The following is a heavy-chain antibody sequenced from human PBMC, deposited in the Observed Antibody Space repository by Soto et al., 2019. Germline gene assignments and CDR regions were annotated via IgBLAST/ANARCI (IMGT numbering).Heavy chain of an antibody. CDR2: ISYSGGGT. V-gene: IGHV3-23*01. CDR3: VKDIGSTVSPSDYYYNGMDV. J-gene: IGHJ6*02. D-gene: IGHD4-17*01. Sequence: EVQVLESGGGLVQPGGSLRLSCVASGFTFSSYAMHWVRQAPGKGLEWVSGISYSGGGTYYADSVKGRLTISRHNSKNTLYLQMSSLRAEDTAVYYCVKDIGSTVSPSDYYYNGMDVWGQGTTVTVS. CDR1: GFTFSSYA.